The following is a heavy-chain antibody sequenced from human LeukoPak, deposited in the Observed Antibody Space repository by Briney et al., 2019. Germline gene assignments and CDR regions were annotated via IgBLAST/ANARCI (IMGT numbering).Heavy chain of an antibody. CDR2: VYYTGST. Sequence: SETLSLTCTVSGGSISSYYWSWIRRPPGKGLEWIGYVYYTGSTSYNPSLQSGVTISVDTSKNQFSLKLNSVTAADTAVYYCVREDSSGRFDYWGQGTLVTVSS. J-gene: IGHJ4*02. D-gene: IGHD6-25*01. CDR3: VREDSSGRFDY. V-gene: IGHV4-59*01. CDR1: GGSISSYY.